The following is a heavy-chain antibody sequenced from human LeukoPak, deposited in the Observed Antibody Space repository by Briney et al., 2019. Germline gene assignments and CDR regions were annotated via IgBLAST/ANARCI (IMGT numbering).Heavy chain of an antibody. CDR3: ARVPRSSRRYYNWFDP. V-gene: IGHV1-69*04. Sequence: SVKVSCKASGGTFSSYAISWVRQAPGQGLEWMGRIIPILGITNYAQKFQGRVTITADKSTSTAYMELSSLRSEDTAVYYCARVPRSSRRYYNWFDPWGQGTLVTVSS. D-gene: IGHD6-13*01. CDR1: GGTFSSYA. CDR2: IIPILGIT. J-gene: IGHJ5*02.